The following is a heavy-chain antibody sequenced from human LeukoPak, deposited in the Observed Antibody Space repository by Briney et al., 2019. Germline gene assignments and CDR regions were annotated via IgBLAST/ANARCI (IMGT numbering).Heavy chain of an antibody. CDR2: ISYDGSNK. CDR3: AKESSVSSSYYYYGMDV. J-gene: IGHJ6*02. Sequence: PGGSLRLSCAASGFTFSSYGMHWVRQAPGKGLEWVAVISYDGSNKYYADSVKGRFTISRDNSKNTLYLQMNSLRAEDTAVYYCAKESSVSSSYYYYGMDVWGQGTTVTVSS. V-gene: IGHV3-30*18. CDR1: GFTFSSYG. D-gene: IGHD5/OR15-5a*01.